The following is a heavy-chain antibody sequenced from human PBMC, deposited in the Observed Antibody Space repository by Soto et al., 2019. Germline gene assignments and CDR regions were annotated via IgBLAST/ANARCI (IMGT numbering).Heavy chain of an antibody. V-gene: IGHV4-4*08. J-gene: IGHJ4*02. D-gene: IGHD6-13*01. CDR2: IDNSGRT. CDR1: GGSPSYYY. CDR3: ARGGGVIAAVDY. Sequence: SETLSLTCTISGGSPSYYYWTWIRQPPGKGLEWIGNIDNSGRTTYNPSLKSRITINPDTSKNQFSLQLNSVTPEDTAVYYCARGGGVIAAVDYWGQGTLVTVSS.